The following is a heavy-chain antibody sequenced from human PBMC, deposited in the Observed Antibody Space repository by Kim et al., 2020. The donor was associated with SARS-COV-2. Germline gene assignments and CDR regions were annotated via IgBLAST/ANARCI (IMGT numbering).Heavy chain of an antibody. J-gene: IGHJ4*02. CDR3: ARGMRGLFDY. D-gene: IGHD1-26*01. V-gene: IGHV3-11*05. Sequence: GGSLRLSCAASGFTFSDSYMSWIRQAPGRGLEWISYISSGDTFTNYTDSVKGRFTVSRDNTKNSLFLQMNSPRTEDTAVYYCARGMRGLFDYWGQGSL. CDR2: ISSGDTFT. CDR1: GFTFSDSY.